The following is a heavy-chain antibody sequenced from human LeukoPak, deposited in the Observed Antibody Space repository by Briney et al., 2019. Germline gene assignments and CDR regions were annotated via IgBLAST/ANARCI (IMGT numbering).Heavy chain of an antibody. CDR2: ISWNGGSK. V-gene: IGHV3-9*01. CDR1: GFTFDDYA. J-gene: IGHJ3*02. D-gene: IGHD6-19*01. CDR3: ARTSGWLDAFDI. Sequence: AGGSLRLSCAASGFTFDDYAMHWVRQAPGKGLEWVSGISWNGGSKYYADSVKGRFTISRDNAKNSLYLQMNSLRAEDTAVYYCARTSGWLDAFDIWGQGTMVTVSS.